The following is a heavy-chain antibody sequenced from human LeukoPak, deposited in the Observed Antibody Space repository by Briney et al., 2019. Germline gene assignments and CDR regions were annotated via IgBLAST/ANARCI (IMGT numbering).Heavy chain of an antibody. CDR1: GYTFTGYY. CDR2: INPNSGGT. J-gene: IGHJ4*02. Sequence: GASVKVSCKASGYTFTGYYMHWVRQAPGQGLEWMGWINPNSGGTNYAQKFQGRVTMTRDTSISTAYMELSRLRSDDTAVYYCAKLSRRVPAAIKVLGYWGQGTLVTVSS. CDR3: AKLSRRVPAAIKVLGY. D-gene: IGHD2-2*02. V-gene: IGHV1-2*02.